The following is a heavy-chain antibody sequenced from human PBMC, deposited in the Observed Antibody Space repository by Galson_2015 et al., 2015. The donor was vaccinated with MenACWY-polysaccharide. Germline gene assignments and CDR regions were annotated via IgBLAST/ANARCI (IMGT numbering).Heavy chain of an antibody. V-gene: IGHV3-23*01. D-gene: IGHD5-18*01. CDR3: AKVHSFAYVNFYYGLDV. J-gene: IGHJ6*02. CDR1: GFTFSSFA. Sequence: SLRLSCAASGFTFSSFAMSWVRQAPGKGLEWVSGISGSGDSTYYADSVKARFTISRDNSKNTLFLQINSLRAEDTAIYYCAKVHSFAYVNFYYGLDVWGQGTTVTVSS. CDR2: ISGSGDST.